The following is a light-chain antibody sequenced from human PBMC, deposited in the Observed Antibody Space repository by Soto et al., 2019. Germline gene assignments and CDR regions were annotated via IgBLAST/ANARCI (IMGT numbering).Light chain of an antibody. CDR3: SSYTSSSTLV. Sequence: QSALTQPASVSGSPGQSITISCTGTSSDVGGYNYVSWYQQYPGKAPKLMIYDVRIRPSGVSNRFSGSKSGNTASLTISRLQAEDEATYYCSSYTSSSTLVFGGGTKVTVL. V-gene: IGLV2-14*03. J-gene: IGLJ2*01. CDR1: SSDVGGYNY. CDR2: DVR.